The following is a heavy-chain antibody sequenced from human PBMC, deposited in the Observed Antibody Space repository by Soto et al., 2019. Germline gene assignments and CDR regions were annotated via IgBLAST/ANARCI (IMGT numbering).Heavy chain of an antibody. D-gene: IGHD2-15*01. V-gene: IGHV3-48*01. CDR1: GFTFSSHT. CDR3: TRDAATIKFDY. J-gene: IGHJ5*01. Sequence: EVQLVESGGALVQPGGSLRLSCAASGFTFSSHTVHWVRQAPGKGLEWVSYISGSSTTIYYADSVKGRFTISRDNAKNSLYLQMNSLIAEDTAVYFCTRDAATIKFDYWGHGTLVTVPS. CDR2: ISGSSTTI.